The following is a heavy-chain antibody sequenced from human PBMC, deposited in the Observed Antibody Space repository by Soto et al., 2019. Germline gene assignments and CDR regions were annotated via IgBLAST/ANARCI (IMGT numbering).Heavy chain of an antibody. V-gene: IGHV3-23*01. CDR3: ANHWSAYSDFDY. Sequence: EVQLLESGGGLVQPGGSLRLSCAASGFTFSSYTMSWVRQAPGKGLEWVSAISGSGGSTYYADSVKGRFTISRDNSKNTLYLQMNSLRAEDTAVYYCANHWSAYSDFDYWGQGTLVTVSS. D-gene: IGHD3-3*01. CDR1: GFTFSSYT. J-gene: IGHJ4*02. CDR2: ISGSGGST.